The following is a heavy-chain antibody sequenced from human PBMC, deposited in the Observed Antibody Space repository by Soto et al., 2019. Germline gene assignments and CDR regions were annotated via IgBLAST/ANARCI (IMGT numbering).Heavy chain of an antibody. CDR3: ARGPYSPTKTGYYYYGMDV. J-gene: IGHJ6*02. CDR1: GGSISSYY. V-gene: IGHV4-59*01. CDR2: IYYSGST. Sequence: SETLSLTCTVSGGSISSYYWSWIRQPPGKGLEWIGYIYYSGSTNYNPSLKSRVTISVDTSKNQFSLKLSSVTAADTAVYYCARGPYSPTKTGYYYYGMDVWGQGTTVTVSS. D-gene: IGHD2-21*01.